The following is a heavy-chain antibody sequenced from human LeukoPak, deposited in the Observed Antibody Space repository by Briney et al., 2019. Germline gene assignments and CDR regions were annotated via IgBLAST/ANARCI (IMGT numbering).Heavy chain of an antibody. CDR2: IIPIFGTA. D-gene: IGHD2-15*01. CDR1: GGTFSSYA. V-gene: IGHV1-69*05. J-gene: IGHJ5*02. CDR3: ARVISYCSGGSCYQSGGNWFDP. Sequence: SVKVSCKASGGTFSSYAISWVRQAPGQGLEWMGGIIPIFGTANYAQKFQGRVTITTDESTSAAYMELSSLRSEDTAVYYCARVISYCSGGSCYQSGGNWFDPWGQGTLVTVSS.